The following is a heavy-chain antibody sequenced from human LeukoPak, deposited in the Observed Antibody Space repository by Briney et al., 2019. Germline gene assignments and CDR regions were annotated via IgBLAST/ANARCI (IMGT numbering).Heavy chain of an antibody. CDR3: ARVRAGSGSYNRGTDY. Sequence: ASVKVSCKASGYTFTSYDINWVRQAPGQGLEWMGWMNPNSGNTGYAQKFQGRVTMTRNTSISTAYMELSSLRSEDTAVYYCARVRAGSGSYNRGTDYWGQGTLVTVSS. CDR1: GYTFTSYD. J-gene: IGHJ4*02. CDR2: MNPNSGNT. V-gene: IGHV1-8*01. D-gene: IGHD3-10*01.